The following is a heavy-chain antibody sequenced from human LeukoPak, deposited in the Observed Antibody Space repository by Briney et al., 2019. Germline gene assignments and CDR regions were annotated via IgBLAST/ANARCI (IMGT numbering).Heavy chain of an antibody. Sequence: GGSLRLSCAASGLTFSSSAMSWVRQAPGKGLEWVSQISGSGGTSHYADSVKGRFTISRDNSKNTLYLQMNSLRAEDTAVYYCAKDHRTREYCSGGSCPHDYWGQGTLVTVSS. D-gene: IGHD2-15*01. V-gene: IGHV3-23*01. CDR3: AKDHRTREYCSGGSCPHDY. CDR1: GLTFSSSA. J-gene: IGHJ4*02. CDR2: ISGSGGTS.